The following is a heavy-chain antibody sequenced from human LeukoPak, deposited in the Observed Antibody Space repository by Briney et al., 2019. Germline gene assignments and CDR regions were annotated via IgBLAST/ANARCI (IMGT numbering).Heavy chain of an antibody. D-gene: IGHD3-22*01. CDR2: IGAYNGNT. Sequence: GASVKVSCKASGYTFTSYGISWVRQAPGQGLGWMGWIGAYNGNTNYAQKLQGRVTMTTDTSTSTAYMELRSLRSDDTAVYYCARDFGDYYDSSGYYYYYYYMDVWGKGTTVTVSS. CDR1: GYTFTSYG. CDR3: ARDFGDYYDSSGYYYYYYYMDV. V-gene: IGHV1-18*01. J-gene: IGHJ6*03.